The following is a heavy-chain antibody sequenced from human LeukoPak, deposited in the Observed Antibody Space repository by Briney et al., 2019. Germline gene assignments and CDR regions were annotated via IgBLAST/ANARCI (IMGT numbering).Heavy chain of an antibody. J-gene: IGHJ3*02. Sequence: GGSLRLSCAASGFTFSNYAMSWVRQAPGKGLEWVSSISSSSSYIYYADSVKGRFTISRDNAKNSLYLQMNSLRAEDTAVYYCARDGPPGDYGDPVDAFDIWGQGTMVTVSS. D-gene: IGHD4-17*01. CDR3: ARDGPPGDYGDPVDAFDI. V-gene: IGHV3-21*01. CDR1: GFTFSNYA. CDR2: ISSSSSYI.